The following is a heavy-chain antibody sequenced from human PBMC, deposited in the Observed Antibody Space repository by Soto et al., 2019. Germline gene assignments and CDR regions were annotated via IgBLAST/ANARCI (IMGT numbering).Heavy chain of an antibody. Sequence: GGSLRLSCAASGFTFDGYAMHWVRQLPGKGLEWVSGISWNSGSAAYMDSVKGRFLISRDNAKKSLFLQMRSLRPEDTALYYCVKGLNYNFDNIGFHGWGQGTLVTVSS. J-gene: IGHJ4*02. CDR3: VKGLNYNFDNIGFHG. D-gene: IGHD3-22*01. V-gene: IGHV3-9*01. CDR1: GFTFDGYA. CDR2: ISWNSGSA.